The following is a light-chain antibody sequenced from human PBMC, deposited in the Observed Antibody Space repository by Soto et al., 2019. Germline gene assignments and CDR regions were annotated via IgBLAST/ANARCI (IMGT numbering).Light chain of an antibody. CDR2: EVS. J-gene: IGLJ1*01. Sequence: QSLLNPPPPFPGSPAPSIPLSSPGTSSHLGGYNYVSWYQQHPGKAPKLMIYEVSNRPSGVSNRFSGSKSGNTASLTISGLQAEDEADYYCSSYTSSSTRGYVFGTGTKVTVL. V-gene: IGLV2-14*01. CDR3: SSYTSSSTRGYV. CDR1: SSHLGGYNY.